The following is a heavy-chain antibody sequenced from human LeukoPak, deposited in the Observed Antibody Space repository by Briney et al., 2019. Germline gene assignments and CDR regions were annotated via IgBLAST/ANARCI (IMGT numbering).Heavy chain of an antibody. J-gene: IGHJ6*02. Sequence: PGGSLRLSCAASGFTFSSYGMHWVRQAPGKGLEWVAVISYDGSNKYYADSVKGRFTISRDNSKNTLYLQMNSLRAEDTAVYYCAKAPVQGYSYGRPGYYYGMDVWGQGTTVTVSS. CDR2: ISYDGSNK. D-gene: IGHD5-18*01. V-gene: IGHV3-30*18. CDR1: GFTFSSYG. CDR3: AKAPVQGYSYGRPGYYYGMDV.